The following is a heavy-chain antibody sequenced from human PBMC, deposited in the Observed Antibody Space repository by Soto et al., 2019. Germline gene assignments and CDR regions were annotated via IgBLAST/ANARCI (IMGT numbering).Heavy chain of an antibody. V-gene: IGHV2-5*02. D-gene: IGHD3-3*01. CDR1: GFSLTTSGVG. Sequence: QITLNESGPTQVKPRQTLTLTCTFSGFSLTTSGVGVGWIRQSPGKAPEWLALIYWDDDKRYSPSLKRRLTITKDTSKNQVVLTVADLDPADTATYYCAHRVLRTVFGLVTTTAIYFDFWGQGTPAAVSS. J-gene: IGHJ4*02. CDR3: AHRVLRTVFGLVTTTAIYFDF. CDR2: IYWDDDK.